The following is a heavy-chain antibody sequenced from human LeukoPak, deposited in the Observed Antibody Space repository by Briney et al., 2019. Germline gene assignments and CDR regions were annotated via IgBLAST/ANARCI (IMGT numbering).Heavy chain of an antibody. V-gene: IGHV3-20*04. D-gene: IGHD3-10*01. CDR3: ARDDYGSGSWNDY. CDR2: ILWSGGST. J-gene: IGHJ4*02. CDR1: GFTFISYW. Sequence: GGSLRLSCAASGFTFISYWMSWVRQAPGKGLEWVSGILWSGGSTGYADSVKGRFTISRDNAKNSLYLQMNSLRAEDTAFYYCARDDYGSGSWNDYWGQGTLVTVSS.